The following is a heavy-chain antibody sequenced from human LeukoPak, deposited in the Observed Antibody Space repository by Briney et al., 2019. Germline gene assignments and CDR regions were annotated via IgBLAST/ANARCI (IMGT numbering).Heavy chain of an antibody. CDR1: GFTFSTYW. CDR3: ARDSIAARGAFDI. V-gene: IGHV3-7*01. J-gene: IGHJ3*02. D-gene: IGHD6-6*01. Sequence: GGSLRLSCAASGFTFSTYWMSWVRQAPGKGREWVANIKQDGSEKYYVDSVKGRFTISRDNAKNSLYLQMNSLRAEDTAVYYCARDSIAARGAFDIWGQGTMVTVSS. CDR2: IKQDGSEK.